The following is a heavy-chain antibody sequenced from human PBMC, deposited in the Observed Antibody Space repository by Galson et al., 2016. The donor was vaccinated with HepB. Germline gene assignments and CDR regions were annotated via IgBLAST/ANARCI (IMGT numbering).Heavy chain of an antibody. D-gene: IGHD6-19*01. CDR2: ISDSGGTT. Sequence: SLRLSCAASGFTFSSYAMSWVRQAPGKGLEWVSGISDSGGTTYYADSVKGRFTISRDNSKNTLYLQINSLRVEDTAVYYCAKSLPGWFFDYWGQGTLVTVST. V-gene: IGHV3-23*01. J-gene: IGHJ4*02. CDR1: GFTFSSYA. CDR3: AKSLPGWFFDY.